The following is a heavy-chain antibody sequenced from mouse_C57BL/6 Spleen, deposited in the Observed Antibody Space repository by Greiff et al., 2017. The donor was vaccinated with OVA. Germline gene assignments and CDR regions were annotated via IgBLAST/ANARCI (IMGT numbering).Heavy chain of an antibody. Sequence: QVQLQQPGAELVKPGASVKLSCKASGYTFTSYWMHWVKQRPGQGLEWIGMIHPNSGSTNYNEKFKSKATLTVDKSSSTAYMQLSSLTSEDSAVYDCARSKRDYDYYYAMDYWGQGTSVTVSS. V-gene: IGHV1-64*01. CDR2: IHPNSGST. J-gene: IGHJ4*01. CDR1: GYTFTSYW. CDR3: ARSKRDYDYYYAMDY. D-gene: IGHD1-1*01.